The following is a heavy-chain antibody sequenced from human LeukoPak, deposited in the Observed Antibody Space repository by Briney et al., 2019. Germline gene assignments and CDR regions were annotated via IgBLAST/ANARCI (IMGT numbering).Heavy chain of an antibody. CDR2: ISGSGGST. Sequence: GGSLRLSCAASGFTVSSNYMSWVRQAPGKGLEWVSAISGSGGSTYYADSVKGRFTISRDNSKNTLYLQMNSLRAEDSAVYYCAREGDSSGYYETEYYFDYWGQGTLVTVSS. V-gene: IGHV3-23*01. D-gene: IGHD3-22*01. CDR3: AREGDSSGYYETEYYFDY. CDR1: GFTVSSNY. J-gene: IGHJ4*02.